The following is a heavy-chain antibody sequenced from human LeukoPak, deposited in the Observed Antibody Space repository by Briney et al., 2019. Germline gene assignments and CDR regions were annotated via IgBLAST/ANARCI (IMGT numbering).Heavy chain of an antibody. CDR3: ATDRGWRTSGYYLYYFEY. J-gene: IGHJ4*02. CDR1: GFSFSSYW. V-gene: IGHV3-7*01. Sequence: GGSLRLSCAASGFSFSSYWMSWVRQAPGKGLEWVASIKHDGSEKYYVDSVRGRFTISRDNTKNLLYLQMSSLRAEDTAVYYCATDRGWRTSGYYLYYFEYWGQGTLVTFSS. CDR2: IKHDGSEK. D-gene: IGHD3-3*01.